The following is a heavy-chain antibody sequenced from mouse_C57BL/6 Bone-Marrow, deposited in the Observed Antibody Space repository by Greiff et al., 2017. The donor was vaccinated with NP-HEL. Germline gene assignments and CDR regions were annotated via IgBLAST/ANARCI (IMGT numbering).Heavy chain of an antibody. V-gene: IGHV2-5*01. D-gene: IGHD2-3*01. CDR3: AKKEEYDGHWYFDV. CDR1: GSSLTSYG. J-gene: IGHJ1*03. CDR2: IWRGGST. Sequence: VQGVESGPGLVQPSQSLSITCTVSGSSLTSYGVHWVRQSPGKGLEWLGVIWRGGSTDYNAAFMSRLSITKDNSKSQVFFKMNSLQADDTAIYYCAKKEEYDGHWYFDVWGTGTTVTVSS.